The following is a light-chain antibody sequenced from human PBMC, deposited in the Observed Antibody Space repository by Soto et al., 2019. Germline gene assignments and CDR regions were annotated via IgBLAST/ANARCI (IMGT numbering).Light chain of an antibody. V-gene: IGKV3-11*01. Sequence: EIVLTQSPATLYLSPGERATLSCRASQSVSSYLAWYQQKPGQAPRLLIYDASNRATGIPARFSGSGSGTDFTLTISSLEPEDFAVYYCQQRSKWPNTFGQGTRLEIK. CDR3: QQRSKWPNT. CDR2: DAS. CDR1: QSVSSY. J-gene: IGKJ5*01.